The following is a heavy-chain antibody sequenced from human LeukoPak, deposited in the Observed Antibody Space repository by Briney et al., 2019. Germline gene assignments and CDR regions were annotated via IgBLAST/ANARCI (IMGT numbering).Heavy chain of an antibody. CDR1: GASVSSSH. V-gene: IGHV4-59*02. J-gene: IGHJ5*02. Sequence: SETLSLTCSVSGASVSSSHWNWIRQSPGKGLEWIANVDYNGSTKYNPSLRGRGTMSLDTSKNQFHLKLESVTAADTARYFCARGFYAPFDRWSQGTLVTVSS. D-gene: IGHD2/OR15-2a*01. CDR3: ARGFYAPFDR. CDR2: VDYNGST.